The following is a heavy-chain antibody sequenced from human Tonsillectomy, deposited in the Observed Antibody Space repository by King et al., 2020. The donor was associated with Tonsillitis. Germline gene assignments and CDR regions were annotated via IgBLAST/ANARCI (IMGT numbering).Heavy chain of an antibody. V-gene: IGHV4-30-4*01. CDR3: ARTPAAYSSAWFDP. CDR2: IFYSGST. CDR1: GGSISSGDYF. D-gene: IGHD6-25*01. Sequence: VQLQESGPGLVKPSQTLSLTCTVSGGSISSGDYFWNWIRQPPGKGLEWIGYIFYSGSTYYNPSLKSRVTISLDTSKNQFSLKLSSVTAADTDVYYCARTPAAYSSAWFDPWGQGTLVTVSS. J-gene: IGHJ5*02.